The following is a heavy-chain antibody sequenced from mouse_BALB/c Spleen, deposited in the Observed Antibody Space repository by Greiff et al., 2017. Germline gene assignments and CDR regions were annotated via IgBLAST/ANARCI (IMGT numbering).Heavy chain of an antibody. Sequence: QVQLQQPGAELVKPGAPVKLSCKASGYTFTSYWMNWVKQRPGRGLEWIGRIDPSDSETHYNQKFKDKATLTVDKSSSTAYIQLSSLTSEDSAVYYCARSRNGNYVDYWGQGTTLTVSS. J-gene: IGHJ2*01. D-gene: IGHD2-1*01. CDR1: GYTFTSYW. CDR3: ARSRNGNYVDY. CDR2: IDPSDSET. V-gene: IGHV1-69*02.